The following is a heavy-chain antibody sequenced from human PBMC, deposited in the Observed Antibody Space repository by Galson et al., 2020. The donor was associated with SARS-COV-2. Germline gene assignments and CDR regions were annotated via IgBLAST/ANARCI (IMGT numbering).Heavy chain of an antibody. Sequence: SETLSLTCTVSGGSISSSSYYWGWIRQPPGKGLEWIGSIYYSGSTYYNPSLKSRVPISVDTSKNQFSLKLSSVTAADTAVYYCARALYYYDSSGYPHLDAFDIWGQGTMVTVSS. CDR2: IYYSGST. CDR3: ARALYYYDSSGYPHLDAFDI. CDR1: GGSISSSSYY. D-gene: IGHD3-22*01. V-gene: IGHV4-39*01. J-gene: IGHJ3*02.